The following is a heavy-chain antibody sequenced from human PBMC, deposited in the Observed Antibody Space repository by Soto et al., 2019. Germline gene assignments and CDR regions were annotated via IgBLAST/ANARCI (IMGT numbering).Heavy chain of an antibody. CDR2: ISHSGST. CDR3: ARDRVAVAVGDA. D-gene: IGHD2-21*01. CDR1: GASVSSGDYY. V-gene: IGHV4-30-4*01. Sequence: PSETLSLTCNVSGASVSSGDYYWSWIRQPPGKGLEWIAYISHSGSTYSNPSLRSRLAMSLDTSKNQFSLQLRAVTVADTTVYFCARDRVAVAVGDAWGPGTLVTVSS. J-gene: IGHJ5*02.